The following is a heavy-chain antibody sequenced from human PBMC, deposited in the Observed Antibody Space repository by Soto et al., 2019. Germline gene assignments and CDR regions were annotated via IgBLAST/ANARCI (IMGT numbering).Heavy chain of an antibody. V-gene: IGHV3-33*01. J-gene: IGHJ3*02. CDR2: VWYDGSNK. CDR1: GFIFSNYG. D-gene: IGHD2-21*01. Sequence: PGGSLRLSCRASGFIFSNYGMHWVRQAAGKGLEWVAVVWYDGSNKYYADSVKGRFTISRDNSKSTLYLQMSSLRAEDTALYYFARAGDTSLGIRELGAFDIWGQGTKVTVSS. CDR3: ARAGDTSLGIRELGAFDI.